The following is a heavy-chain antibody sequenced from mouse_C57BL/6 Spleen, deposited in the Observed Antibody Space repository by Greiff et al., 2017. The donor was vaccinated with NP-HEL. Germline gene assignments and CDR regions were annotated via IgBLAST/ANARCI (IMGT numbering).Heavy chain of an antibody. V-gene: IGHV1-4*01. Sequence: VQVVESGAELARPGASVKMSCKASGYTFTSYTMHWVKQRPGQGLEWIGYINPSSGYTKYNQKFKDKATLTADKSSSTAYMQLSSLTSEDSAVYYCARSEIRYFDYWGQGTTLTVSS. J-gene: IGHJ2*01. CDR2: INPSSGYT. CDR3: ARSEIRYFDY. CDR1: GYTFTSYT.